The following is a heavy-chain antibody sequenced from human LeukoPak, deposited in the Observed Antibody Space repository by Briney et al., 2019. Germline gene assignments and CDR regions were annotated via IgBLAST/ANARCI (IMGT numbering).Heavy chain of an antibody. CDR1: GGSFSGYY. V-gene: IGHV4-34*01. CDR3: ARRDLRYFDWLLFTWFDP. CDR2: INHSGST. Sequence: SETLSLTCAVYGGSFSGYYWSWIRQPPGKGLEWIGEINHSGSTNYNPSLKSRVTIPVDTSKNQFSLKLSSVTAADTAVYYCARRDLRYFDWLLFTWFDPWGQGTLVTVSS. D-gene: IGHD3-9*01. J-gene: IGHJ5*02.